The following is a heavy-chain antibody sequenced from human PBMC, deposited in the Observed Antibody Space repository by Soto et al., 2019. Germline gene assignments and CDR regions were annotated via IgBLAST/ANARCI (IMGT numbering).Heavy chain of an antibody. V-gene: IGHV1-8*01. J-gene: IGHJ5*02. D-gene: IGHD2-21*01. CDR1: GYTFTSYD. CDR3: ARDRHIVVDLDL. Sequence: ASVKVSCKASGYTFTSYDINWVRQATGQGLEWMGWMNPNSGNTGNAQKFQGRFTTSRDTSKNTLYLQMNSLRAEDTAVYYCARDRHIVVDLDLWGQGTLVTVPQ. CDR2: MNPNSGNT.